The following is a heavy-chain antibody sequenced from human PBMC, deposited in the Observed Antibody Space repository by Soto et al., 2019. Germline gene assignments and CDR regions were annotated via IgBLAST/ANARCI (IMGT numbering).Heavy chain of an antibody. CDR1: GFTFSSYA. J-gene: IGHJ6*01. Sequence: GGSLRLSCAAPGFTFSSYAMNWVRQATGKGLDWVSGISGSGGSSYYADSVKGRFTISRDNYKKTMYLQMHSXTAEDTAVYYCVKYASSSSPYYYCGMDVWAQGTRVTVSS. CDR2: ISGSGGSS. D-gene: IGHD6-6*01. CDR3: VKYASSSSPYYYCGMDV. V-gene: IGHV3-23*01.